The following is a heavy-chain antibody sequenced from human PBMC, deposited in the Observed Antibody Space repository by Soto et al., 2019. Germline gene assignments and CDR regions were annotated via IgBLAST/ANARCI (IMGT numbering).Heavy chain of an antibody. D-gene: IGHD3-22*01. CDR1: GYSFTSYW. Sequence: PGESLKISCKGSGYSFTSYWIGWVRQMPGKSLEWMGIIYPGDSETRYSPSFQGQVTISADKSIGTAYLQWSSLKASDTAMYYCASLRDGTMNYYDSSGYKYDAFDIWGQGTMVTVS. J-gene: IGHJ3*02. V-gene: IGHV5-51*01. CDR3: ASLRDGTMNYYDSSGYKYDAFDI. CDR2: IYPGDSET.